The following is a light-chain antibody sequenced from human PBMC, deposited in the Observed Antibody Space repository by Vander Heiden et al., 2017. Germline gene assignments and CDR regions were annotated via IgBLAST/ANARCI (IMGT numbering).Light chain of an antibody. V-gene: IGLV3-1*01. CDR1: KLGDKY. CDR2: QDS. CDR3: QAWDSYEV. Sequence: SYELTQPPSVSVSPGQTASITCSGDKLGDKYVCWYQQKPGQSPVLVIYQDSKRPSGIPERFSGSNSGNTATLTISGTQAMDEADYYCQAWDSYEVFGGGTKLTVL. J-gene: IGLJ2*01.